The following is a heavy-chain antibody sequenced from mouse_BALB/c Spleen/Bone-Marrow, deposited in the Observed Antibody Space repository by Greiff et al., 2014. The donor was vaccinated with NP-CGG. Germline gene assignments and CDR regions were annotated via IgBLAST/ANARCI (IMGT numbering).Heavy chain of an antibody. CDR2: ISSVSSYT. Sequence: EVQLVESGGGLVKPGGSLKLSCAASGFTFSSYTMSWVRQTPGKRLEWVATISSVSSYTYYPDSVKGRFTISRDNAKNTLYLQMSSLKSEDTAMYYCTRDAMDYWGQGASVTVSS. J-gene: IGHJ4*01. CDR1: GFTFSSYT. CDR3: TRDAMDY. V-gene: IGHV5-6-4*01.